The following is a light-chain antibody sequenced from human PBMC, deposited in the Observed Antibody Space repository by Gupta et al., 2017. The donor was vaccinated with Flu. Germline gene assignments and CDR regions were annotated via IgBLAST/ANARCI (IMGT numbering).Light chain of an antibody. CDR2: WAS. Sequence: IVMTQYPDSLAVSLGERATINCKSSQSVLYSSNNKNYLAWYQQKPGQPPKLLIYWASTRESGVPDRCSGSGSGTDFTLTSSSLQAEDVAVYYCQQYYSTPLTFGGGTKVEIK. V-gene: IGKV4-1*01. CDR3: QQYYSTPLT. J-gene: IGKJ4*01. CDR1: QSVLYSSNNKNY.